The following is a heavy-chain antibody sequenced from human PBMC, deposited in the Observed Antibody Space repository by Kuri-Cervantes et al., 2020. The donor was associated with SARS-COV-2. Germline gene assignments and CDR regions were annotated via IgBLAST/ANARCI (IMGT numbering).Heavy chain of an antibody. CDR1: GGTFSSYA. CDR3: ARGESAPEGYFDL. V-gene: IGHV1-69*04. Sequence: KVSCKASGGTFSSYAISWVRQAPGQGLEWMGRIIPILGIANYAQKFQGRVTITADKSASTAYMELSSLRSEDTAVYYCARGESAPEGYFDLWGRGTLVTVSS. CDR2: IIPILGIA. D-gene: IGHD1-14*01. J-gene: IGHJ2*01.